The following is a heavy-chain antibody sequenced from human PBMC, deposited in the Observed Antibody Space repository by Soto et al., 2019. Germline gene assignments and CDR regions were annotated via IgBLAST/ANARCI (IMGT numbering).Heavy chain of an antibody. D-gene: IGHD3-10*01. Sequence: QVQLQESGPGLVKPSQTLSLTCTVSGGSISSGGYYWSWIRQHPGKGLEWIGYIYYSGSTYYNPSLKSRVTISVDTSKNQFSLKLSSVTAADTAMYYCARGLLWFGESPSHFDYWGQGTLVTVSS. CDR1: GGSISSGGYY. CDR3: ARGLLWFGESPSHFDY. V-gene: IGHV4-31*03. CDR2: IYYSGST. J-gene: IGHJ4*02.